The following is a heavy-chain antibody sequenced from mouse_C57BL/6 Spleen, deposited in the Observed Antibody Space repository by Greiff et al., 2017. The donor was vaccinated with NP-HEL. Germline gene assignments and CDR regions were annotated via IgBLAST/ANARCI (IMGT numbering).Heavy chain of an antibody. CDR2: ISYDGSN. D-gene: IGHD1-1*01. J-gene: IGHJ1*03. CDR1: GYSITSGYY. Sequence: EVQLVESGPGLVKPSQSLSLTCSVPGYSITSGYYWNWIRQFPGNKLEWMGYISYDGSNNYNPSLKNRISITRDTSKNQFFLKLNSVTTEDTATYYCARGDYSYWYFDVWGTGTTVTVSS. CDR3: ARGDYSYWYFDV. V-gene: IGHV3-6*01.